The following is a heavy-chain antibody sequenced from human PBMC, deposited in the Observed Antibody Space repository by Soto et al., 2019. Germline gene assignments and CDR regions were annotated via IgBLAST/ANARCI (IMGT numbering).Heavy chain of an antibody. D-gene: IGHD2-15*01. Sequence: ASVKVSCKASGGTFSNYVFSWVRQAPVQGLEWMGGIIPMYGTANYAQKFQDRVTITADDSTSTAYMELSSLRSEDTAVYYCARDLGGCSAGSCRHNWLSSWGQGPLVTLPS. CDR3: ARDLGGCSAGSCRHNWLSS. CDR2: IIPMYGTA. J-gene: IGHJ5*01. V-gene: IGHV1-69*13. CDR1: GGTFSNYV.